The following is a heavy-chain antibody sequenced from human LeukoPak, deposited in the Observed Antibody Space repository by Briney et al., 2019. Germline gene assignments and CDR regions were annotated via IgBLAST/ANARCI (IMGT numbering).Heavy chain of an antibody. J-gene: IGHJ4*02. D-gene: IGHD3-3*01. CDR2: ISAYNGNT. CDR1: GYTFTSCG. Sequence: GASVKVSCKASGYTFTSCGISGVRQAPGQGLEWMGWISAYNGNTNYAQKLQGRVTMTTDTSTSTAYMELRSLRSDDTAVYYCARDREYYDFWSGYQPVLDYWGQGTLVTVSS. CDR3: ARDREYYDFWSGYQPVLDY. V-gene: IGHV1-18*01.